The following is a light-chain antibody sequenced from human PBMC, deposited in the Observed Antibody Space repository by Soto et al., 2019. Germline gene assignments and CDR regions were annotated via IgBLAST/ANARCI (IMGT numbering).Light chain of an antibody. CDR1: QSVSGS. CDR3: QQYGSSGT. V-gene: IGKV3-20*01. J-gene: IGKJ1*01. CDR2: GAS. Sequence: ELVLTQSPVTLSLSPGERATLSCRASQSVSGSLGWYQQKPGQAPRLIIYGASNRATGIPDRFSGSGSGTDFTLTISRLEPEDFAVYYCQQYGSSGTFGQGSKV.